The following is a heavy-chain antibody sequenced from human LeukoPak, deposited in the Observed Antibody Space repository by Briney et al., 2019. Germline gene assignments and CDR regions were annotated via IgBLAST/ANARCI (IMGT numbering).Heavy chain of an antibody. Sequence: SETLSLTCTVSGGSISSYCWTWMRQPPGKGLEWIGYIYDSGSTNYNPSLKSRVTISVDTSKTQFSLKLSSVTAADTAVYYCARSASMYYYGSGSSNHWFDPWGQGTLVTVSS. V-gene: IGHV4-59*01. CDR1: GGSISSYC. D-gene: IGHD3-10*01. CDR3: ARSASMYYYGSGSSNHWFDP. CDR2: IYDSGST. J-gene: IGHJ5*02.